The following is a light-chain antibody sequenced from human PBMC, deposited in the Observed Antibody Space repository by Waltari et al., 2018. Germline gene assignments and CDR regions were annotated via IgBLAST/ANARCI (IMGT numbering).Light chain of an antibody. Sequence: DIQMTQSASSPFAAVGDRVPFTCQATQDITTSLSLFQQKPGETPRLLIYDASTLQPGVPSRFSGTGSATGFSLTITSLQLDDSATYYCQQFHSLPYTFARGTKLHIK. J-gene: IGKJ2*01. CDR3: QQFHSLPYT. CDR1: QDITTS. V-gene: IGKV1-33*01. CDR2: DAS.